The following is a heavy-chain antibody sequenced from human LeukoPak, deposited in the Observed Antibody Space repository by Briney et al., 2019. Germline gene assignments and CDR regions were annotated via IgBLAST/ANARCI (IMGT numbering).Heavy chain of an antibody. D-gene: IGHD1-26*01. CDR3: AKTRASWGVDY. Sequence: PGGSLRLSCAASGFTVSSNYMSWVRQAPGKGLEWVSVIYSGGSTYYADSVKGRFTISRDNSKNSLYLQMNSLRTEDTALYYCAKTRASWGVDYWGQGTLVTVSS. CDR1: GFTVSSNY. CDR2: IYSGGST. V-gene: IGHV3-53*05. J-gene: IGHJ4*02.